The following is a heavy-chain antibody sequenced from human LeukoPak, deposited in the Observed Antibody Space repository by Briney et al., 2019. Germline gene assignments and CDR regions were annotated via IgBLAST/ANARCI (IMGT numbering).Heavy chain of an antibody. J-gene: IGHJ4*02. D-gene: IGHD6-6*01. CDR2: ISGGVLST. CDR1: GFTFSSYA. CDR3: AKHLGYSTSSGIDY. Sequence: GGSLRLSCAASGFTFSSYAMSWVRQAPGKGQEWVSTISGGVLSTYYADSVKGRFTISRDNSKNTLYLQMNSLRADDTAVYYCAKHLGYSTSSGIDYWGQGTLVTVSS. V-gene: IGHV3-23*01.